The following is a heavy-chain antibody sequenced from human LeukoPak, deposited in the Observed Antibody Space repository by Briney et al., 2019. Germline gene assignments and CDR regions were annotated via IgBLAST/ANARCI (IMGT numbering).Heavy chain of an antibody. CDR2: ISAYNGNT. CDR1: GYIFISYA. CDR3: ARADEDAFDI. V-gene: IGHV1-18*01. Sequence: GASVKVSCKASGYIFISYAIHWVRQAPGQGLEWMGWISAYNGNTNYAQKLQGRVTMTTDTSTSTAYMELRSLRSDDTAAYYCARADEDAFDIWGQGTMVTVSS. J-gene: IGHJ3*02.